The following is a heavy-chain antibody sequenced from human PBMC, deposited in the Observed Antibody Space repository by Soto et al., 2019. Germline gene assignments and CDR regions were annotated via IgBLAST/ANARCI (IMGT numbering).Heavy chain of an antibody. D-gene: IGHD4-17*01. CDR2: IYYSGST. V-gene: IGHV4-61*08. Sequence: SETLSLTCTVSGDSISSGAYYWAWIRQHPVKGLEWIGYIYYSGSTNYNPSLKSRVTISVDTSKNQFSLKLSSVTAADTAVYYCARLLGDYDFFDYWGQGTLVTVSS. CDR1: GDSISSGAYY. J-gene: IGHJ4*02. CDR3: ARLLGDYDFFDY.